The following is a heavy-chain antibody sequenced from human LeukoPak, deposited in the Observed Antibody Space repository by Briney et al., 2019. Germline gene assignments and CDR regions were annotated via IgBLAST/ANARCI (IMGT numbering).Heavy chain of an antibody. CDR2: INSDGSEG. D-gene: IGHD6-6*01. J-gene: IGHJ3*01. CDR3: ARSSYSSSSSV. CDR1: GFTFRGFW. Sequence: GGSLRLSCAVSGFTFRGFWVSWSRQAPGKGLEWVASINSDGSEGYYADVVKGRFTISRDNAKNSLYLQINSLRAEDTAVYYCARSSYSSSSSVWGQGTMVTVSS. V-gene: IGHV3-7*03.